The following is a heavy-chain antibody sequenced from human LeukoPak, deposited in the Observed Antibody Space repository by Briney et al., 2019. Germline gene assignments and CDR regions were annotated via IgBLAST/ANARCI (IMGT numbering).Heavy chain of an antibody. D-gene: IGHD6-19*01. V-gene: IGHV4-59*08. Sequence: SETLSLTCTVSGGSISSYYWSWIRQPPGKGPEWTGYIYYSGSTNYNPSLKSRVTISVDTSKNQFSLKLSSVTAADTAVYYCARHSISGSGWTPGDYWGQGTLVTVSS. CDR2: IYYSGST. J-gene: IGHJ4*02. CDR1: GGSISSYY. CDR3: ARHSISGSGWTPGDY.